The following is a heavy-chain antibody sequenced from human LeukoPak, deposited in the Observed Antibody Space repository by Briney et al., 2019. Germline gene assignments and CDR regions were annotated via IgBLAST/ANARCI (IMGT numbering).Heavy chain of an antibody. J-gene: IGHJ3*02. CDR1: GFTFSSYG. D-gene: IGHD3-22*01. CDR2: ISYDGSNK. Sequence: HPGRSLRLSCAASGFTFSSYGMHWVRQAPGKGLEWVAVISYDGSNKYYADSVKGRFTISRDNSKNTLYLQMNSLRAEDTAVYYCARGSGGYYDSSGYYGLRPEAFDIWGQGTMVTVSS. CDR3: ARGSGGYYDSSGYYGLRPEAFDI. V-gene: IGHV3-30*03.